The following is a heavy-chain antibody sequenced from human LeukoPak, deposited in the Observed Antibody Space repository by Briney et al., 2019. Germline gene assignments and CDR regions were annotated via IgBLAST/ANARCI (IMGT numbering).Heavy chain of an antibody. CDR3: AKDKSSGGLQSSWFDP. D-gene: IGHD3-16*01. V-gene: IGHV3-9*01. CDR1: GFTFDDYA. J-gene: IGHJ5*02. CDR2: ISWNSGSI. Sequence: EPGRSLRLSCAASGFTFDDYAMHWVRQAPGKGLEWVSGISWNSGSIGYADSVKGRFTISRDNAKNSLYLQMNSLRAEDTALYYCAKDKSSGGLQSSWFDPWGQGTLVTVSS.